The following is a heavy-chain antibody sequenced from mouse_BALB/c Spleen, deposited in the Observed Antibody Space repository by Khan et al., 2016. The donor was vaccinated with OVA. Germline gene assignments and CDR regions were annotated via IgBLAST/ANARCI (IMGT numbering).Heavy chain of an antibody. D-gene: IGHD2-1*01. V-gene: IGHV1-4*01. Sequence: VQLQESGAELARPGASVKMSCRASGYTFSTYTMHWVKQRPGQGLEWIGYINPSSNYTNYSQKFKDKATLSADKSSSTAYMQLTSLTSDDSAVYYCARSWDVYYPPYPMDYGGQGTSVTVSS. CDR3: ARSWDVYYPPYPMDY. CDR2: INPSSNYT. CDR1: GYTFSTYT. J-gene: IGHJ4*01.